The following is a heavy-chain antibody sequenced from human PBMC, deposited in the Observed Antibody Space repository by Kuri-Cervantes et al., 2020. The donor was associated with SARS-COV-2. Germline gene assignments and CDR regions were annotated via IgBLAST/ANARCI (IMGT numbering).Heavy chain of an antibody. J-gene: IGHJ4*02. V-gene: IGHV4-30-2*01. CDR3: ATRRGYSYGRIQYYFDY. Sequence: SQTLSLTCAVSGGSISSGGYSWSWIRQPPGKGLEWIGYINHSGSTNYNPSLKSRVTISVDTSKNQFSLKLSSVTAADTAVYYCATRRGYSYGRIQYYFDYRGQGTLVTVSS. D-gene: IGHD5-18*01. CDR1: GGSISSGGYS. CDR2: INHSGST.